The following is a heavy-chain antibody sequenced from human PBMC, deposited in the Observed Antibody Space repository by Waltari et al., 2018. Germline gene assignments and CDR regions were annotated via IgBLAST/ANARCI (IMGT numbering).Heavy chain of an antibody. CDR2: IDRSGST. J-gene: IGHJ6*03. V-gene: IGHV4-38-2*01. CDR1: GYSISSGYY. CDR3: AVRAAITAAGPTYYMDV. D-gene: IGHD6-13*01. Sequence: QVQLQESGPGLVKPSETLSLTCAVSGYSISSGYYWGWIRQPTGKGLEWIGSIDRSGSTHYNPSLKSRVTIAVDTSKNEFSRKLSSVTAADTAGYYCAVRAAITAAGPTYYMDVWGKGTTVTVSS.